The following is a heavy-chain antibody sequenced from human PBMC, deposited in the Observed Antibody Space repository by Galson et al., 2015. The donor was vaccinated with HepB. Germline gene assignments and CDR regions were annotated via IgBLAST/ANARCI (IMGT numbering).Heavy chain of an antibody. CDR3: ARHNTAVRSRAGWFDP. CDR1: GYSFTSYW. Sequence: QSGAEVKKPGESLRISCKGSGYSFTSYWISWVRQMPGKGLEWMGRIDPSDSYTNYSPSFQGHVTISADKSISTAYLQWSSLKASDTAMYYCARHNTAVRSRAGWFDPWGQGTLVTVSS. V-gene: IGHV5-10-1*01. CDR2: IDPSDSYT. J-gene: IGHJ5*02. D-gene: IGHD5-18*01.